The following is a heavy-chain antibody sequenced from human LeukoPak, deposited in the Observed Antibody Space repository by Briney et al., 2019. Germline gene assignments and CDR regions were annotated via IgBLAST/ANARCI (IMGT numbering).Heavy chain of an antibody. D-gene: IGHD3-16*01. Sequence: VSVKVSCKGSGYTLSNHAFSWLRQATGQGPEWMGWMNPNSGATGYAQKFQGRVTMTRSASINTAYMELTNLRSEDTAVYYCAKDMTTSGAVGAFDIWGQGTMVTVSS. CDR2: MNPNSGAT. J-gene: IGHJ3*02. CDR1: GYTLSNHA. CDR3: AKDMTTSGAVGAFDI. V-gene: IGHV1-8*02.